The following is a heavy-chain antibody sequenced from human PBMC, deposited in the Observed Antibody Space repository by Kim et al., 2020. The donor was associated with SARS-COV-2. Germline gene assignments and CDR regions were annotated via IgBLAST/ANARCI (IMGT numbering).Heavy chain of an antibody. J-gene: IGHJ4*02. V-gene: IGHV3-11*01. Sequence: GGSLRLSCAASGFTFSDYYMSWIRQAPGKGLEWVSYISSSGSTIYYADSVKGRFTISRDNAKNSLYLQMNSLRAEDTAVYYCARDQNPTLRYFDWLPTTDYWGQGTLVTVSS. CDR3: ARDQNPTLRYFDWLPTTDY. D-gene: IGHD3-9*01. CDR1: GFTFSDYY. CDR2: ISSSGSTI.